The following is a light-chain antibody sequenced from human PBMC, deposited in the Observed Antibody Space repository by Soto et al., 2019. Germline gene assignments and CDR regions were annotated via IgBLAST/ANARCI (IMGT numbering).Light chain of an antibody. CDR3: QQRSNWPPYT. V-gene: IGKV3-11*01. CDR1: QSVSSY. J-gene: IGKJ2*01. Sequence: EIVLTQSPATLSLSPGERATLSCRASQSVSSYLAWYQQKPGQAPRLLIYDASNRATGSPARFSGSGSGTDFTLTISSLEPEYFAVYYCQQRSNWPPYTFGQGTKLAIK. CDR2: DAS.